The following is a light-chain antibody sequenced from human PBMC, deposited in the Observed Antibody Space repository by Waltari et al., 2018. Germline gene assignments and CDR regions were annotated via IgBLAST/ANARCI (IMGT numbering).Light chain of an antibody. CDR2: ETS. CDR1: TWAVTSGHH. V-gene: IGLV7-46*01. CDR3: MVSNVGAQWK. Sequence: QAVVTQEPAMTVSPGGTVTLTCGSSTWAVTSGHHPYWVQQKPGQTPRPLTYETSNKHSWAPARFSGSLLGDKAALTLSSAQPEDEADYYCMVSNVGAQWKFGGGTKLTV. J-gene: IGLJ3*02.